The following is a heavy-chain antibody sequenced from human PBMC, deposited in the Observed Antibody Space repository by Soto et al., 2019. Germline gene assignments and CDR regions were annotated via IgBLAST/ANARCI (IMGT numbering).Heavy chain of an antibody. J-gene: IGHJ5*02. V-gene: IGHV4-59*01. CDR1: GGSISSYY. CDR2: IYYSGST. D-gene: IGHD3-10*01. Sequence: SETLSLTCTVSGGSISSYYWSWIRQPPGKRLEWIGYIYYSGSTNYNPSLKSRVTISVDTSKNQFSLKLSSVTAADTAVYYCARAVSGLWFGELSGGDDWFDPWGQGTLVTVSS. CDR3: ARAVSGLWFGELSGGDDWFDP.